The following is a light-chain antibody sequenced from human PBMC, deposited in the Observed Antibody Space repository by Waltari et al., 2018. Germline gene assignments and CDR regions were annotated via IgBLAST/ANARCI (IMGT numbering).Light chain of an antibody. CDR3: QQHNKWPIT. V-gene: IGKV3D-15*01. Sequence: EVVLTQSPATLSVSPGEGATLSCRASQSVGSNLAWYQQKPGQAPRLLIYHISTRATGIPGRFSGSGSGTEFTLTISSLQSEDLGVYYCQQHNKWPITFGQGTRLE. J-gene: IGKJ5*01. CDR2: HIS. CDR1: QSVGSN.